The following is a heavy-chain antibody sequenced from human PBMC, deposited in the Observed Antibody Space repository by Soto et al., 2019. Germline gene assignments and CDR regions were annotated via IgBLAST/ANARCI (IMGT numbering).Heavy chain of an antibody. D-gene: IGHD3-9*01. CDR3: TRKSRDTDC. J-gene: IGHJ4*02. CDR1: GFTFSNYG. V-gene: IGHV3-23*01. CDR2: ISGSGGNT. Sequence: GGSLRLSCAASGFTFSNYGMTWVRQAPGKGLEWVSTISGSGGNTYYADSMKGRFTISRDNSKNTLYLQMNDLRAEDTAVYYCTRKSRDTDCWGQGTLVTVSS.